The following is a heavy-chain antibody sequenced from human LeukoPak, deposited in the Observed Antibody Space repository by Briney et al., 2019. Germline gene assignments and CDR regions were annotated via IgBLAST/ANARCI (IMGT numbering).Heavy chain of an antibody. CDR1: GYTFFSYA. CDR3: ATSSRGLGELSLYSY. J-gene: IGHJ4*02. D-gene: IGHD3-16*02. CDR2: ISAYSGSS. Sequence: ASVKVSCKASGYTFFSYAISWVRQAPGQGLEWMGWISAYSGSSNYAQHLQGRVTLTTDTSTSTAYMELSSLRSEDTAVYYCATSSRGLGELSLYSYWGQGTLVTVSS. V-gene: IGHV1-18*01.